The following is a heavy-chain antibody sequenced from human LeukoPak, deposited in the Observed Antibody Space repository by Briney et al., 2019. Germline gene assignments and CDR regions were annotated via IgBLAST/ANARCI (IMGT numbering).Heavy chain of an antibody. CDR1: GFTFTTYA. D-gene: IGHD6-13*01. J-gene: IGHJ4*02. CDR2: ISGSGRDT. V-gene: IGHV3-23*01. CDR3: AGSIAAADDY. Sequence: GGSLRLSCAASGFTFTTYAMAWVRQAPGKGLQWVSAISGSGRDTFYADSVKGRFTFTRDNSKNTLSLQMNSLRAKDTAVYYCAGSIAAADDYWGQGTLVTVSS.